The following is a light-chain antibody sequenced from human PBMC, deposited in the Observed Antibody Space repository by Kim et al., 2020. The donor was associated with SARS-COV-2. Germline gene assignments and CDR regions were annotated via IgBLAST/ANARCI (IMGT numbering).Light chain of an antibody. J-gene: IGLJ6*01. V-gene: IGLV3-1*01. CDR2: QDE. CDR1: KLGNKY. CDR3: LAWDSSSSSYV. Sequence: SYELTQPPSVSASPGQAASITCSGDKLGNKYPSWYQQKLGQSPVLVIYQDEKRPSGIPERFSGSNSGNSATLTISGTQAMDEADYFCLAWDSSSSSYV.